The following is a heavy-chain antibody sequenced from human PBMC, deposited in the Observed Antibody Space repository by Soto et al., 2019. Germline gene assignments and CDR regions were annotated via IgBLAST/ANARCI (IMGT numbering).Heavy chain of an antibody. J-gene: IGHJ4*02. V-gene: IGHV3-33*01. CDR3: ARDSPEKDETTPAPDY. Sequence: PGGSLRLSCAASGFTFSSYGMHWVRQAPGKGLEWVAVIWYDGSNKYYADSVKGRFTISRDNSKNTLYLQMNSLRAEDTAVYYCARDSPEKDETTPAPDYWGQGTLVTVSS. CDR2: IWYDGSNK. CDR1: GFTFSSYG. D-gene: IGHD4-4*01.